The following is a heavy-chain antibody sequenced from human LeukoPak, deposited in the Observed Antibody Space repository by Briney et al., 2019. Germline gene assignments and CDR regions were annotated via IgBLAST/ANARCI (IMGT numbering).Heavy chain of an antibody. V-gene: IGHV3-30*04. D-gene: IGHD5-18*01. CDR2: ISYDGSNK. J-gene: IGHJ4*02. Sequence: PGGSLRLSCAASGFTFSTYAIHWVRQAPGKGLEWVAVISYDGSNKYYADSVKGRFTISRDNSKNTLYLQMNSLRAEDTAVYYCAKRYSYTFDYWGQGTLVTVS. CDR3: AKRYSYTFDY. CDR1: GFTFSTYA.